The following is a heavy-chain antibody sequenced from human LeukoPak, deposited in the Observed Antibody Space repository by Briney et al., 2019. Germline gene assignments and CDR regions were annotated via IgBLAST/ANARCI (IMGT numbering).Heavy chain of an antibody. CDR3: ARDRGDIVVVPAAIDYYYYGMDV. CDR2: ISYDGSNK. CDR1: GFTFSSYA. V-gene: IGHV3-30-3*01. D-gene: IGHD2-2*01. Sequence: GGSLRLSCAASGFTFSSYAMHWVRQAPGKGLEWVAVISYDGSNKYYADSVKGRFTISRDNSKNTLYLQMYSLRAEDTAVYYCARDRGDIVVVPAAIDYYYYGMDVWGQGTTVTVSS. J-gene: IGHJ6*02.